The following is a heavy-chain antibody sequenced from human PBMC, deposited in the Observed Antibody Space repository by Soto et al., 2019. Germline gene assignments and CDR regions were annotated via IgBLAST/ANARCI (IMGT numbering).Heavy chain of an antibody. CDR1: GFTFSSYG. Sequence: QVQLVESGGGVVQPGRSLRLSCAASGFTFSSYGMHWVRQAPGKGLEWAAVIWYDGSNKYYADSVKGRFTISRDNSKNTLYLQMNSLRAEDTAVYYCARAPGIAVAGHYFDYWGQGTLVTVSS. CDR2: IWYDGSNK. CDR3: ARAPGIAVAGHYFDY. D-gene: IGHD6-19*01. V-gene: IGHV3-33*01. J-gene: IGHJ4*02.